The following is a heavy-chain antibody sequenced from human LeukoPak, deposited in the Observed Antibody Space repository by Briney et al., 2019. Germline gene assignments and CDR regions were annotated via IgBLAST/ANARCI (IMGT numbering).Heavy chain of an antibody. CDR1: GFTFSTFS. CDR3: ARGKGYNNLEWFDP. D-gene: IGHD5-24*01. V-gene: IGHV3-23*01. J-gene: IGHJ5*02. Sequence: TGGSLRLSCAASGFTFSTFSMTWVRHVPGKGLEWVSSIDGSGAHTYYADSVTGRFSISRDNSKSTLYQQMYSPTAGDPDVYYCARGKGYNNLEWFDPWGQGTLVTVSS. CDR2: IDGSGAHT.